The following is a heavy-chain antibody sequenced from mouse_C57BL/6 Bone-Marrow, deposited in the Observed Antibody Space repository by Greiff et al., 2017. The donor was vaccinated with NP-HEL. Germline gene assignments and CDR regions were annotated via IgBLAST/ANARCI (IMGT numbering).Heavy chain of an antibody. CDR2: INPSTGGT. CDR1: GYSFTGYY. J-gene: IGHJ4*01. V-gene: IGHV1-42*01. CDR3: AREGDYDGDY. Sequence: EVQLQQSGPELVKPGASVKISCKASGYSFTGYYMNWVKQSPEKSREWIGEINPSTGGTTYNQKFKAKATLTVDKSSSTAYMQLKSLTSEDSAVYYCAREGDYDGDYWGQGTSVTVSS. D-gene: IGHD2-4*01.